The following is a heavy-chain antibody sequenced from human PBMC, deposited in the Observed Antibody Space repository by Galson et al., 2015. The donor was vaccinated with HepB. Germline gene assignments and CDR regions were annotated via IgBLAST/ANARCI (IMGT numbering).Heavy chain of an antibody. Sequence: SLRLSCAASGFTFSSSAMSWVRQTPGKGLEWVTAISGDASRNYYADSVKGRFTISRDNSKNTLYLQMNSLRVEDTAIYYCAKERSHSYSYCWGQGALVTVSS. J-gene: IGHJ4*02. CDR2: ISGDASRN. CDR3: AKERSHSYSYC. V-gene: IGHV3-23*01. CDR1: GFTFSSSA. D-gene: IGHD3-16*01.